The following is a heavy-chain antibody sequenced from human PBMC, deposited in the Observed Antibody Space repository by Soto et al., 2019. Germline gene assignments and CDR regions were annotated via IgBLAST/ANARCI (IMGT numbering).Heavy chain of an antibody. CDR3: GRDQTMAGPTTLDY. D-gene: IGHD6-19*01. CDR2: ISSDGSNI. CDR1: GFTFSRYW. V-gene: IGHV3-74*01. J-gene: IGHJ4*02. Sequence: EVQLVESGGGLVQPGGSLRLSCAASGFTFSRYWMHWVRQAPGKGLVWVSRISSDGSNIIYADSVKGRFTISRDDAKITLYLQMTNLRDEDTAVYYCGRDQTMAGPTTLDYWGQGALVTVSS.